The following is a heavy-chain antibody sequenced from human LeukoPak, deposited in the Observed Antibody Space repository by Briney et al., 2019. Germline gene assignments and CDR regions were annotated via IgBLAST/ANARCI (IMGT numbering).Heavy chain of an antibody. CDR1: GGSFSGYY. Sequence: SETLSLTCAVYGGSFSGYYWSWIRQPPGKGLEWIGEINHSGSTNYNPSLKSRVTISVDASKNQFSLKLSSVTAADTAVYYCARGRYYGSGSYNYWGQGTLVTVSS. CDR2: INHSGST. D-gene: IGHD3-10*01. V-gene: IGHV4-34*01. J-gene: IGHJ4*02. CDR3: ARGRYYGSGSYNY.